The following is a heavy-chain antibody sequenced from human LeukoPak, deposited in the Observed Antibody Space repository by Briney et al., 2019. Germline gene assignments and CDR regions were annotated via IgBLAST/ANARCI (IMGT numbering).Heavy chain of an antibody. D-gene: IGHD3-22*01. CDR3: ARGGGIGYYDSSGYYYY. V-gene: IGHV1-8*01. Sequence: GASVKVSCKASGYTFTSYDINWVRQATGQGLEWMGWMNPNSGNTGYAQKFQGRVTMTRNTSISTAYMELSSLRSEDTAVYYCARGGGIGYYDSSGYYYYWGQGTLVTVSS. CDR2: MNPNSGNT. J-gene: IGHJ4*02. CDR1: GYTFTSYD.